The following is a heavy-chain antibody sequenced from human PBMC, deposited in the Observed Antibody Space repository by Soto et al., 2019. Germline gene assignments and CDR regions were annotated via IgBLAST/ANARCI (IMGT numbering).Heavy chain of an antibody. CDR1: GFTFDDYA. D-gene: IGHD3-16*02. CDR3: ARSGAPVIDYYYYYMDV. CDR2: ISWNSGSI. V-gene: IGHV3-9*01. Sequence: GGSLRLSCAASGFTFDDYAMHWVRQAPGKGLEWVSGISWNSGSIGYADSVKGRFTISRDNAKNSLYLQMNSLRAEDTALYYCARSGAPVIDYYYYYMDVWGKGTTVTVSS. J-gene: IGHJ6*03.